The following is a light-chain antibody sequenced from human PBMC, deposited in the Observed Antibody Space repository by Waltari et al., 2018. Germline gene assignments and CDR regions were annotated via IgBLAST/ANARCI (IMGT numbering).Light chain of an antibody. CDR3: QDYDSSPST. CDR1: QIVKNN. J-gene: IGKJ4*01. V-gene: IGKV1-5*03. CDR2: KTS. Sequence: DIQMTQFPTPLSAAVGDRITITCRTRQIVKNNLPWYQQNPGKAPKLLIPKTSRLGRGVPSMVRGSGYGTEFTLTISSLQPEDLARYYCQDYDSSPSTFGAGTRVEIK.